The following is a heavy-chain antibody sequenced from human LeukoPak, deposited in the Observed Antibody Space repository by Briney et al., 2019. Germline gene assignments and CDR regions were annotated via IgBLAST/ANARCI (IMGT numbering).Heavy chain of an antibody. D-gene: IGHD4-17*01. CDR3: ARDTTYGAADI. CDR2: INPDGSVF. J-gene: IGHJ3*02. V-gene: IGHV3-7*05. CDR1: GFIFSTSW. Sequence: GGSLRLSCEASGFIFSTSWMYWVRQAPGEGLEWVADINPDGSVFYYVDSVKGRFTISRDNARNTLYLQMNSLRDEDTAMYYCARDTTYGAADIWGQGTVVTVTS.